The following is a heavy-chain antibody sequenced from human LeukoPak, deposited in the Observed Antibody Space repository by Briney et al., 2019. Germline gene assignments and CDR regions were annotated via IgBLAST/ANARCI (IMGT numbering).Heavy chain of an antibody. CDR1: GFTFSSDA. CDR3: AKYSLRYSSKTFVDY. J-gene: IGHJ4*02. D-gene: IGHD1-26*01. CDR2: ISGSGGNT. Sequence: PGGSLRLSCAASGFTFSSDAMTWVRQAPGKGLKWVSAISGSGGNTYYADSVKGRFTISRDNSKNTLYLQMNSLRAEDTAVYYCAKYSLRYSSKTFVDYWGQGTLVTVSS. V-gene: IGHV3-23*01.